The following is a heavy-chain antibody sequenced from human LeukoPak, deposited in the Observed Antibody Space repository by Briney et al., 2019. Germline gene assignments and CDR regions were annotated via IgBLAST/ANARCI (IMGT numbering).Heavy chain of an antibody. D-gene: IGHD3-10*01. CDR2: INHSGGT. V-gene: IGHV4-34*01. Sequence: SETLSLTCAVYGASFSTYYWSWIRQPPGKRLEWIGEINHSGGTNYNPSLKSRVTISVDTSKNQFSLKLSSVTAADTAVYYCARGDRFLWFGEFWFDPWGQGTLVTVSS. CDR3: ARGDRFLWFGEFWFDP. CDR1: GASFSTYY. J-gene: IGHJ5*02.